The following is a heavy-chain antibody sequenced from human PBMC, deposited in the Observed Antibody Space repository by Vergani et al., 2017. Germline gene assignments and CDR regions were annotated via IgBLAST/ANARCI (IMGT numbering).Heavy chain of an antibody. CDR2: IYYSGNT. Sequence: QVQLQESGPGLVKPSETLSLTCTVSGGPISSYYWSWIRQPPGRGLGWIGYIYYSGNTNYNPSLKSRVTISVDTSKDQFSLKLRSVTATDSAVYFCARQLYCSDIMCYTFDLWGRGTVVTVSS. V-gene: IGHV4-59*08. CDR3: ARQLYCSDIMCYTFDL. J-gene: IGHJ5*02. D-gene: IGHD2-8*02. CDR1: GGPISSYY.